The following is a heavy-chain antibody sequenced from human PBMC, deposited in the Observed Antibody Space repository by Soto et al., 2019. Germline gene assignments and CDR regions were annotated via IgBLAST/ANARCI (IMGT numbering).Heavy chain of an antibody. CDR2: IYYNGST. J-gene: IGHJ6*02. Sequence: SETLSLTCTVSGGSISSGDYYWSWIRQPPGKGLEWIGYIYYNGSTYYNPSLKSRVTIAVDTSKNQFSLKLSSVTAADTAVYYCASAPGAARKDYYYYGMDVWGQGTTVTVSS. V-gene: IGHV4-30-4*01. D-gene: IGHD6-6*01. CDR3: ASAPGAARKDYYYYGMDV. CDR1: GGSISSGDYY.